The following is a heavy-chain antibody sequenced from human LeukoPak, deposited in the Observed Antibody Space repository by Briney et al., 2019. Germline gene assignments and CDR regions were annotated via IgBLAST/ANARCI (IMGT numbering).Heavy chain of an antibody. CDR3: ARTGYSSGWYGSFDI. V-gene: IGHV5-51*01. J-gene: IGHJ3*02. CDR2: IYPGDSDT. CDR1: GYSFTNYW. Sequence: GESLKISCKGSGYSFTNYWIGWVRQMSGKGLKWMGIIYPGDSDTRYSPSLQGQVTISADKSIITAYLLWSSLKASDTAMYYCARTGYSSGWYGSFDIWGQGTLVTVSS. D-gene: IGHD6-19*01.